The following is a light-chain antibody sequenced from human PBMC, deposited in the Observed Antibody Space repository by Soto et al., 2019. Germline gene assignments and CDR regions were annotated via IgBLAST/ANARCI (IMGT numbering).Light chain of an antibody. J-gene: IGKJ4*01. CDR2: ASS. CDR1: QDIGNW. Sequence: DIQMTQSPSSVSASVGDRVNITGRATQDIGNWLAWYQQKPGKAPKLLISASSSLQSGVPSRFSGSGSGTDFTLMISSLQPEDFATYYCQQYYNYPLTFGGGTKVDI. V-gene: IGKV1D-16*01. CDR3: QQYYNYPLT.